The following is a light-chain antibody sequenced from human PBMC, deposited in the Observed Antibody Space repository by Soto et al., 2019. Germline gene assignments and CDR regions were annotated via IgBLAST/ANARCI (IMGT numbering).Light chain of an antibody. Sequence: DIQLTQSPSFLSASIGARVTITCRASQGISSYLAWYQQKPGKAPNLLIYGASTLRGGVPSRFSGSGSGTEFTLTISCLQPEDSGTYYFQQLKSYWYTFGQGTKLEI. V-gene: IGKV1-9*01. CDR1: QGISSY. CDR3: QQLKSYWYT. CDR2: GAS. J-gene: IGKJ2*01.